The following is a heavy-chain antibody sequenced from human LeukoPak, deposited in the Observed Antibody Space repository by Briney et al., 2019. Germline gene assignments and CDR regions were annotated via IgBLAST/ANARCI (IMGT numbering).Heavy chain of an antibody. V-gene: IGHV4-39*07. J-gene: IGHJ4*02. CDR3: ARDGYDILTGLPYYFDY. CDR1: GCSISSSSYY. CDR2: IYYSAST. Sequence: SETLSLTCTVSGCSISSSSYYWGWIRQPPGKGLEWIGSIYYSASTYYNPSLNSRVTISVDTSKNQFSLKLSSVTAADTAVYYCARDGYDILTGLPYYFDYWGQGTLVTVSS. D-gene: IGHD3-9*01.